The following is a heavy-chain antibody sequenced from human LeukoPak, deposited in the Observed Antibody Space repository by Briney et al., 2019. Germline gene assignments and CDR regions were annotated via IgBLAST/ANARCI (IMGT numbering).Heavy chain of an antibody. D-gene: IGHD2-8*01. CDR2: ISSSSSYT. CDR3: ARDVCPAYCSNGVWGSDAFDI. V-gene: IGHV3-11*06. J-gene: IGHJ3*02. Sequence: KPGGSLRLSCAASGFTFSDYYMSWIRQAPGKGLEWVSYISSSSSYTNYADSVKGRSTISRDNAKNSLYLQMNSLRAEDTAVYYCARDVCPAYCSNGVWGSDAFDIWGQGTMVSVSS. CDR1: GFTFSDYY.